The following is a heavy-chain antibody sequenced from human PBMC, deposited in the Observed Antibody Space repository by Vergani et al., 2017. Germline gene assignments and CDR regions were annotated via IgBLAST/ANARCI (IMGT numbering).Heavy chain of an antibody. CDR1: GFTFSSYS. J-gene: IGHJ4*02. D-gene: IGHD5-12*01. CDR2: ISSSSSYI. Sequence: EVQLVESGGGLVKPEGSLRLSCASSGFTFSSYSMNWVRQAPGKGLEWVSSISSSSSYIYYADSVKGRFPISRDNAKNSLYLQMNSLRAEDTAVYYCAILGGVATIPGFDYWGQGTLVTVSS. V-gene: IGHV3-21*01. CDR3: AILGGVATIPGFDY.